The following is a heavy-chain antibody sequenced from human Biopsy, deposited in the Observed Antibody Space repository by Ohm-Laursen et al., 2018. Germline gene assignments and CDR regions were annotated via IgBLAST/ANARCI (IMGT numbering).Heavy chain of an antibody. J-gene: IGHJ5*02. Sequence: SVKVSCKASGYSFTGYYIHWVRQAPGQGLEWIGWITPNSGATKYAQKFQGRVTMSRDTSITTVYLELNTLRSDDTAVYYCARGGVVPTVTRFDPWGQGTQVTVSS. CDR1: GYSFTGYY. CDR2: ITPNSGAT. V-gene: IGHV1-2*02. D-gene: IGHD3-10*01. CDR3: ARGGVVPTVTRFDP.